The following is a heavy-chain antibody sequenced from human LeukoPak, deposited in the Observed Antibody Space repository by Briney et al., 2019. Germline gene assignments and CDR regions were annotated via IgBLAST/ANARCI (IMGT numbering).Heavy chain of an antibody. J-gene: IGHJ4*02. Sequence: GGSLRLSCAASGFTFSNFAMHWVRQAPGKGLEWVAIISYDGSNKYYADSVKGRFTISRDNSKNTLYLQMNSLRAEDTAVYYCAKGPWLAYPYYFDYWGQGTLVTVSS. V-gene: IGHV3-30*04. CDR2: ISYDGSNK. D-gene: IGHD6-19*01. CDR1: GFTFSNFA. CDR3: AKGPWLAYPYYFDY.